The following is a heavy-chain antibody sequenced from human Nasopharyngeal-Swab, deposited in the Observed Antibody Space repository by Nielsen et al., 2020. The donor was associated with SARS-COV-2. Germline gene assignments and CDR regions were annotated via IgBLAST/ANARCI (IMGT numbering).Heavy chain of an antibody. D-gene: IGHD3-3*01. CDR2: INSDGSST. V-gene: IGHV3-74*01. CDR1: GFTFSSYW. Sequence: GESLKISCAASGFTFSSYWMHWVRQAPGKGLVWVSRINSDGSSTSYADSVKGRFTISRDNAKTTLYLQMNSLRAEDTAVYYCARDLRFFTPSNYYYDGMDVWGQGTTVTVSS. J-gene: IGHJ6*02. CDR3: ARDLRFFTPSNYYYDGMDV.